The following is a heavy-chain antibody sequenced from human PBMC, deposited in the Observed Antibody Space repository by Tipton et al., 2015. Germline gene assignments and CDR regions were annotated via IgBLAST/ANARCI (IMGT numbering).Heavy chain of an antibody. V-gene: IGHV5-51*04. CDR2: IYPDDSDT. J-gene: IGHJ4*02. D-gene: IGHD3-22*01. CDR3: AKSSAPEFYFAS. Sequence: QLVQSGAEVKKPGESLQISCQGSGYSFRTYWIAWLRQMPGRGPEWMGIIYPDDSDTKYSPSFQGPITISADNPINTAYLQCRTLRASDTAIYYCAKSSAPEFYFASWGQGTQVIVSS. CDR1: GYSFRTYW.